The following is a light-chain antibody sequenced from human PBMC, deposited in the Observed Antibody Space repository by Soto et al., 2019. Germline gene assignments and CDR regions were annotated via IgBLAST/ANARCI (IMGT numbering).Light chain of an antibody. CDR2: DVD. V-gene: IGLV2-14*03. Sequence: QSALTQPASVSGSPGQSITISCTGTSSDVGGYNDVSWYQQYPGKAPKVVIYDVDNRPSGVSHRFSGSKSGNTASLTISGLQAEDEADYYCSSYTSSSTRVFGTGTKVTVL. CDR3: SSYTSSSTRV. CDR1: SSDVGGYND. J-gene: IGLJ1*01.